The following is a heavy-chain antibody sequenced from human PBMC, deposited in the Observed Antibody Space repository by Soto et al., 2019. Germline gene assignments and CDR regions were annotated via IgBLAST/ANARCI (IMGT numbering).Heavy chain of an antibody. D-gene: IGHD2-21*02. Sequence: QVQLKESGPGLVKPSETLSLTCTVSGGTISRYYWSWIRQPPGKGLEWIGYMYNTGSTVYNPSFKSRVTISVDTSKNQFSLKLNSVTAADTAVYYCARDLWGYCGTDCYPLDVWSQGTTVTVSS. CDR2: MYNTGST. CDR1: GGTISRYY. J-gene: IGHJ6*02. V-gene: IGHV4-59*01. CDR3: ARDLWGYCGTDCYPLDV.